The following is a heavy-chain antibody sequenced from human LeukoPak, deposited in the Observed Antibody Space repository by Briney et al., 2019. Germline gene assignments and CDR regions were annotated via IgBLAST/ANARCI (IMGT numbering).Heavy chain of an antibody. CDR3: ARQGIAVAGPRGYFDY. J-gene: IGHJ4*02. V-gene: IGHV4-59*08. D-gene: IGHD6-19*01. CDR2: IYYSGSA. Sequence: PSETLSLTCTVSGGSFTTGYWTWIRQPPGKGLEWIGYIYYSGSASYNPSLKSRVTISVDTSKNQFSLKLSSVTAADTAVYYCARQGIAVAGPRGYFDYWGQGTLVTVSS. CDR1: GGSFTTGY.